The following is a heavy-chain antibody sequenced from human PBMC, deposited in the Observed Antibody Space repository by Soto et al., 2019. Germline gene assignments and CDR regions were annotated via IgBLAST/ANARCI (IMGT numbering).Heavy chain of an antibody. CDR2: ISYDGSNK. D-gene: IGHD6-13*01. V-gene: IGHV3-30-3*01. CDR3: ARDSSSWYFDY. CDR1: GFTFSSYA. Sequence: GGSLRLSCAASGFTFSSYAMHWVRQAPGKGLEWVADISYDGSNKYYADSVKGRFTISRDNSKNTLYLQMNSLRAEDTAVYYCARDSSSWYFDYWGQGTLVTVSS. J-gene: IGHJ4*02.